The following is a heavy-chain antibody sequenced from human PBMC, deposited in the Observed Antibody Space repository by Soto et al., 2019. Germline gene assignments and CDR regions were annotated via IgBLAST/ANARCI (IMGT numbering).Heavy chain of an antibody. CDR3: AGLGYCSGGSCYYYYYYMDV. CDR2: IYYSGST. CDR1: GGSISSSSYY. Sequence: SEALSLTGTVSGGSISSSSYYWCWIRQPPGKGLEWIGSIYYSGSTYYNPSLKSRVTISVDTSKNQFSLKLSSVTAADTAVYYCAGLGYCSGGSCYYYYYYMDVWGKGTTVT. V-gene: IGHV4-39*01. J-gene: IGHJ6*03. D-gene: IGHD2-15*01.